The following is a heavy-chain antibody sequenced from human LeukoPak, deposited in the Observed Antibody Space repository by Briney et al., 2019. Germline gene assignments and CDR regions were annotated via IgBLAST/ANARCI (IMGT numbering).Heavy chain of an antibody. Sequence: PSETLSLTCAVYGGSFSGYYWSWIRQPPGKGPEWIGEINHSGSTNYNPSLKSRVTISVDTSKNRFSLKLSSVTAADTAVYYCAREPDTATDPYFDYWGQGTLVTVSS. CDR1: GGSFSGYY. V-gene: IGHV4-34*01. D-gene: IGHD5-18*01. J-gene: IGHJ4*02. CDR3: AREPDTATDPYFDY. CDR2: INHSGST.